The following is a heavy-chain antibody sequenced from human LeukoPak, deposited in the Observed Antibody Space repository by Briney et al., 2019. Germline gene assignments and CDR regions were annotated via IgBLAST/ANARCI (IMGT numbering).Heavy chain of an antibody. CDR1: GYTFTTYY. CDR3: ARDPRGDGYNPDY. CDR2: INPSGGNT. D-gene: IGHD5-24*01. V-gene: IGHV1-46*01. J-gene: IGHJ4*02. Sequence: GASVKVSCKASGYTFTTYYIHWVRQAPGQGLEWMGIINPSGGNTTYAQAFQGRVTMTRDTSTSTVYMELRSLRSEDTAVYYCARDPRGDGYNPDYWGQGTLVTVSS.